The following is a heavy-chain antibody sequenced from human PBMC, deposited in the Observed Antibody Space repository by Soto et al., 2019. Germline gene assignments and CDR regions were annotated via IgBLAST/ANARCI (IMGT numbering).Heavy chain of an antibody. J-gene: IGHJ1*01. D-gene: IGHD4-17*01. CDR1: GFTFSMYS. Sequence: SGGSLRLSCSASGFTFSMYSMHWIRQAPGKGLEYVSAISDDGRSTYYADSVKGRYTISRDNSNNAVFLQMSSLRPDDTAVYYCVKLAEYGVDEGWGRGTLVTVSS. CDR3: VKLAEYGVDEG. V-gene: IGHV3-64D*06. CDR2: ISDDGRST.